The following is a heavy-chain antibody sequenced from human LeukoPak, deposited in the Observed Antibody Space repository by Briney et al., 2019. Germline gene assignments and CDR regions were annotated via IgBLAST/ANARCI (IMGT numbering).Heavy chain of an antibody. D-gene: IGHD2-2*01. CDR2: IYTSGST. CDR3: ARAGEDIVVVPAVPSAWWFDP. CDR1: GGSISSYY. Sequence: SETLSLTCTVSGGSISSYYWSWIRQPAGKGLEWIGRIYTSGSTNYNPSLKSRVTMSVDTSKNQFSLKLGSVTAADTAVYYCARAGEDIVVVPAVPSAWWFDPWGQGTLVTVSS. V-gene: IGHV4-4*07. J-gene: IGHJ5*02.